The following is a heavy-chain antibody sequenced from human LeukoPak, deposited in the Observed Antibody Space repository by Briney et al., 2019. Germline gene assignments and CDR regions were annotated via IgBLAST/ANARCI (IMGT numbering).Heavy chain of an antibody. CDR2: MYTSGST. J-gene: IGHJ4*02. CDR1: GASITNYY. D-gene: IGHD6-19*01. V-gene: IGHV4-4*07. Sequence: SETLSLTCTVSGASITNYYWNWIRQPAGKGLEWIGRMYTSGSTNYNPSLKSRVTMSLDTSKNQFSLKLSSVTAADTAVYYCAREITSGLYLLDYWGQGTLVTVSS. CDR3: AREITSGLYLLDY.